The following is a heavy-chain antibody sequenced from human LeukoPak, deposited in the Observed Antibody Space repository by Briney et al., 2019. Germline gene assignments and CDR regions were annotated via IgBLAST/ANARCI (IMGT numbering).Heavy chain of an antibody. D-gene: IGHD3-22*01. CDR1: GGSISGSSYY. CDR3: ARQRYYYDSSGYYYVDY. Sequence: SETLSLTCTVSGGSISGSSYYWGWIRQPPGKGLEWIGSIYYSGSTYYNPSLKSRVTISVDTSKNQFSLKLSSVTAADTAVYYCARQRYYYDSSGYYYVDYWGQGTLVTVSS. CDR2: IYYSGST. J-gene: IGHJ4*02. V-gene: IGHV4-39*01.